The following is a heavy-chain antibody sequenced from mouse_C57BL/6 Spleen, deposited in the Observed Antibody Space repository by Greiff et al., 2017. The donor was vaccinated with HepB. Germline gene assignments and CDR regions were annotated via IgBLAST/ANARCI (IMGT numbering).Heavy chain of an antibody. D-gene: IGHD1-1*01. Sequence: EVQGVESGGDLVKPGGSLKLSCAASGFTFSSYGMSWVRQTPDKRLEWVATISSGGSYTYYPDSVKGRFTISRDNAKNTLYLQMSSLKSEDTAMYYCARQEDYYGSSYEFDYWGQGTTLTVSS. V-gene: IGHV5-6*01. J-gene: IGHJ2*01. CDR2: ISSGGSYT. CDR1: GFTFSSYG. CDR3: ARQEDYYGSSYEFDY.